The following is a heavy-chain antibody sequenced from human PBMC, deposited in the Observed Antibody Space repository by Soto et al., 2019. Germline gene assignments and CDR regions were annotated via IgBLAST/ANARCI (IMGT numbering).Heavy chain of an antibody. D-gene: IGHD3-22*01. Sequence: QVQLVESGGGVVQPGRSLRLSCAASGFTFSSYGMHWVRQAPGKGLEWVAVIWYDGSNKYYADSVKGRFTISRDNSKNTLYLQMNSLRAEDTAVYYCARKSYYDSSGYYYFDYWGQGTLVTVSS. CDR1: GFTFSSYG. CDR3: ARKSYYDSSGYYYFDY. CDR2: IWYDGSNK. V-gene: IGHV3-33*01. J-gene: IGHJ4*02.